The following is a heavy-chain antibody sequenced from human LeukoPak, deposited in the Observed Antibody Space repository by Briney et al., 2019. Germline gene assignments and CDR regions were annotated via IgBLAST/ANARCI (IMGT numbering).Heavy chain of an antibody. CDR2: IKQDGSEK. J-gene: IGHJ4*02. CDR3: ARDRTMVRGVIGCGLFDY. CDR1: GFTFSSYW. V-gene: IGHV3-7*01. Sequence: GGSLRLSCAGSGFTFSSYWMSWVRQAPGKGLEWVANIKQDGSEKYYLASVKGRFTISRDNAKNSLYLQMNSLRAEDTAVYYCARDRTMVRGVIGCGLFDYWGQGTLVTVSS. D-gene: IGHD3-10*01.